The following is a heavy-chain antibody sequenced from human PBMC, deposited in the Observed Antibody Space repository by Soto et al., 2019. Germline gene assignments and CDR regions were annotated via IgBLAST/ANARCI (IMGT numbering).Heavy chain of an antibody. V-gene: IGHV3-7*01. CDR2: IKEDGSEI. J-gene: IGHJ6*02. CDR3: AKDRSYGMDV. Sequence: GGSLRLSCAGSGFTFGRHWMTWVRQAPGKGLEWVANIKEDGSEIYYVDSVKGRFTISRDNAKNSVYLQMNSLRAEDTALYYCAKDRSYGMDVWGQGTTVTVSS. CDR1: GFTFGRHW.